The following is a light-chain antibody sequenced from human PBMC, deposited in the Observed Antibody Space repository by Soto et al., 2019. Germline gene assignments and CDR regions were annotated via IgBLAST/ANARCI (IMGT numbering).Light chain of an antibody. CDR2: AAS. Sequence: DIQMTQSPSSLSASVGDRVTITCRASQSISSYLNWYQQKPGKAPKLLIYAASSLQSGVPSRFSGSGSGTDFTLTISSLQPEDFATYYCQQSYSILRTFGPGTKVDFK. CDR3: QQSYSILRT. J-gene: IGKJ3*01. V-gene: IGKV1-39*01. CDR1: QSISSY.